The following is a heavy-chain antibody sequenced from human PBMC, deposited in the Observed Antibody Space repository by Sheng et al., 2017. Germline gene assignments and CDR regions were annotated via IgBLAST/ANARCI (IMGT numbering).Heavy chain of an antibody. Sequence: EVQLVESGGGLIQPGGSLKLSCAASGFSVSSNYMSWVRQGPGKGLEWVSVIYSGGYTYYADSVKGRFTISRDNSKNTLYLQMNSLRAEDTAVYYCARGGGREIVIVPPARPFDPWGQGTLVTVSS. J-gene: IGHJ5*02. V-gene: IGHV3-53*01. CDR2: IYSGGYT. CDR1: GFSVSSNY. D-gene: IGHD2-2*01. CDR3: ARGGGREIVIVPPARPFDP.